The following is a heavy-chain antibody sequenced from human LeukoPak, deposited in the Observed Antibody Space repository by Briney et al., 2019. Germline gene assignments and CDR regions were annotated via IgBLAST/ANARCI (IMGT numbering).Heavy chain of an antibody. CDR1: GFTFSSYA. CDR2: ISWNSGSI. CDR3: AKGLGDGSGTYYFDY. D-gene: IGHD3-10*01. V-gene: IGHV3-9*01. J-gene: IGHJ4*02. Sequence: TGGSLRLSCAASGFTFSSYAMHWVRQAPGKGLEWVSGISWNSGSIGYADSVKGRFTISRDNAKNSLYLQMNSLRAEDTALYYCAKGLGDGSGTYYFDYWGQGTLVTVSS.